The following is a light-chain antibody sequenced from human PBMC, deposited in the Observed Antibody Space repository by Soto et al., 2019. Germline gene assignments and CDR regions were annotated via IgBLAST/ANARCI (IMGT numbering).Light chain of an antibody. CDR2: LKSDGSH. CDR3: QTWVTGIHI. V-gene: IGLV4-69*01. J-gene: IGLJ2*01. CDR1: SGHSNYA. Sequence: QLVLTQSPSASASLGASVKHTCTLSSGHSNYAIAWHQQQPEKGPRFLMKLKSDGSHSKGDGIPDRFSGSSSGAERYLTISTLQSEDEADYYCQTWVTGIHIFGGGTKLTVL.